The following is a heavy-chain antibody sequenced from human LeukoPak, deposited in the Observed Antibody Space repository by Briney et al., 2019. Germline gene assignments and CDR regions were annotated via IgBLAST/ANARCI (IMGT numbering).Heavy chain of an antibody. CDR3: ARDDGDMIVARQGYFQH. CDR2: INPNSGGT. J-gene: IGHJ1*01. V-gene: IGHV1-2*02. CDR1: GYTFTGYY. D-gene: IGHD3-22*01. Sequence: ASVKVSCKASGYTFTGYYMHWVRQAPGQGLEWMGWINPNSGGTNYAQKFQGRVTMTRDTSISTAYMELSRLRSDDTAVYYCARDDGDMIVARQGYFQHWGQGTLVTVSS.